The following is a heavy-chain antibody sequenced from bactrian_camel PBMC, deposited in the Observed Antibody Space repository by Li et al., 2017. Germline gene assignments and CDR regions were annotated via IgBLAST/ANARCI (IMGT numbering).Heavy chain of an antibody. CDR3: TRDGGAEYCSGGHCYTAVDFGS. J-gene: IGHJ6*01. Sequence: DVQLVESGGGLVQPGGSLRLSCVASGFTVSTYDMNWVRQAPGKGLEWVSAIDINIPSSTYYADSVKGRFTISRDNAKNTVYLQLNSLKTEDTAMYYCTRDGGAEYCSGGHCYTAVDFGSLGQGTQVTVS. CDR1: GFTVSTYD. CDR2: IDINIPSST. D-gene: IGHD2*01. V-gene: IGHV3S40*01.